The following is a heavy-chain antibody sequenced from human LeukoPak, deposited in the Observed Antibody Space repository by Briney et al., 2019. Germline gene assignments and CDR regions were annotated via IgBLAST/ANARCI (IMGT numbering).Heavy chain of an antibody. J-gene: IGHJ4*02. Sequence: PSETLSLTCTVSGGSISSGGYYWSWIRQHPGKGLEWIGYIYYSGSTYYNPSLKSRVTISVDTSKNQFSLKLSSVTAADTAVYHCARARAIQLRDPNFDYWGQGTLVTLSS. D-gene: IGHD5-18*01. CDR1: GGSISSGGYY. CDR2: IYYSGST. V-gene: IGHV4-31*03. CDR3: ARARAIQLRDPNFDY.